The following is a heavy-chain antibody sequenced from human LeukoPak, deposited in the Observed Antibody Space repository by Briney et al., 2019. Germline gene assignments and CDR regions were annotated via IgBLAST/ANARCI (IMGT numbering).Heavy chain of an antibody. CDR2: IYPGDSDT. D-gene: IGHD4-17*01. CDR1: GYFFSNYW. CDR3: ARLRSPYGVYNFDF. J-gene: IGHJ4*02. Sequence: GESLKISCKTSGYFFSNYWIGWVRQMPGKGLEWMGIIYPGDSDTRYSPSFQGQVTISVGKSINTAYLQWSSLKASDTAMYYCARLRSPYGVYNFDFWGQGTLVSVSS. V-gene: IGHV5-51*01.